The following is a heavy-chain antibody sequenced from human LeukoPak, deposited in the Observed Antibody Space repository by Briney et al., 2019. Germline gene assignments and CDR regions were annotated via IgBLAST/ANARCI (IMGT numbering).Heavy chain of an antibody. Sequence: SETLSLTCTVSGDSISSAVYYWTWIRQHPGKGLEWIGYIYYSESTYYNPSLKSRVTISFDTSKNQFSLKLSSVTAADTAVYYCARLGDLRIVGATRQTHTRNYGMDVWGQGTTVTVSS. D-gene: IGHD1-26*01. J-gene: IGHJ6*02. CDR2: IYYSEST. CDR3: ARLGDLRIVGATRQTHTRNYGMDV. V-gene: IGHV4-31*03. CDR1: GDSISSAVYY.